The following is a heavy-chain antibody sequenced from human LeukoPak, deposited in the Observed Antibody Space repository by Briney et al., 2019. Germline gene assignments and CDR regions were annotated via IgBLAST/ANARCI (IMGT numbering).Heavy chain of an antibody. CDR1: GFTFDDYT. D-gene: IGHD6-13*01. Sequence: GGSLRLSCAASGFTFDDYTMHWVRQAPGKGLEWVSLISWDGGSTYYADSVKGRFTISRDNSKNSLYLQMNSLRTEDTALYYCAKGGASSSWSPLDYWDQGTLVTVSS. CDR2: ISWDGGST. J-gene: IGHJ4*02. CDR3: AKGGASSSWSPLDY. V-gene: IGHV3-43*01.